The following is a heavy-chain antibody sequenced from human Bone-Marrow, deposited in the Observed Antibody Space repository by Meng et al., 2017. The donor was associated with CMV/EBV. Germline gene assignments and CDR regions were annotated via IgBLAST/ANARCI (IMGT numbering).Heavy chain of an antibody. Sequence: SETLSLTCAVSGGSISSSSYYWGWIRQPPGKGLEWIGSIYYSGSTYYNPSLKSRVTISVDTSKNQFSLKLSSVTAADTAVYYCARGGVPAAILYYYYYYGMAVWGQGNTVTVYS. CDR1: GGSISSSSYY. J-gene: IGHJ6*02. CDR2: IYYSGST. CDR3: ARGGVPAAILYYYYYYGMAV. D-gene: IGHD2-2*02. V-gene: IGHV4-39*01.